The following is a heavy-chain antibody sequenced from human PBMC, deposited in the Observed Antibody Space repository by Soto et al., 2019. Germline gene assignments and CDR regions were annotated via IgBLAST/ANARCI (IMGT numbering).Heavy chain of an antibody. V-gene: IGHV4-4*02. CDR2: ISHSGNT. Sequence: SETLSLTCAVSGGSISSGNWWSWVRQSPRKGLGWIGEISHSGNTNHNPSLKSRVTISVDTSKNQFSLKLSSVTAADTAVYYCARLVIVGATGSSFDYWGQGTLVIVSS. CDR1: GGSISSGNW. CDR3: ARLVIVGATGSSFDY. J-gene: IGHJ4*02. D-gene: IGHD1-26*01.